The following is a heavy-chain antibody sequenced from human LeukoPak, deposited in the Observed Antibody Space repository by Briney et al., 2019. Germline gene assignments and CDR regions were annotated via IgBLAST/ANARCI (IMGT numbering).Heavy chain of an antibody. D-gene: IGHD3-9*01. J-gene: IGHJ4*02. V-gene: IGHV4-38-2*02. CDR1: GYSISSSYY. CDR2: IYYSGST. Sequence: SETLSLTCTVSGYSISSSYYWSWIRQPPGKGLEWIGYIYYSGSTYYNPSLKSRVTISVDTSKNQFSLKLSSVTAADTAVYYCARGQGSLTGSPNWGQGTLVTVSS. CDR3: ARGQGSLTGSPN.